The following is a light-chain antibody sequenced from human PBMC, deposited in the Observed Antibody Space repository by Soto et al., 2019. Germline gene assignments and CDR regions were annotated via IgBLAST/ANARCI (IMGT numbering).Light chain of an antibody. CDR1: RSDVGDYNY. CDR2: EVT. V-gene: IGLV2-8*01. CDR3: SSYAGSDNFEV. Sequence: QSALTQHPSASGSPGQSVTISCTGTRSDVGDYNYVSWYQQHPGKAPKLLIYEVTKRPSGVPDRFSGSKSANTASLTVSGLQADDEADYYCSSYAGSDNFEVFGGGTKLTLL. J-gene: IGLJ2*01.